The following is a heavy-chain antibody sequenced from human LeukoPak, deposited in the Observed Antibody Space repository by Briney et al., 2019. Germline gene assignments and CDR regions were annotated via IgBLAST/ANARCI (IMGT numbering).Heavy chain of an antibody. CDR3: ARRDSRGYYSLDY. CDR1: GFSVSSNY. D-gene: IGHD3-22*01. Sequence: GGSLRLSCVASGFSVSSNYMTWVRQAPGKGLEWVSVIYSGGSTYYADSVKGRFTISGDTSKNTLSLQMNSLRAEDTAVYYCARRDSRGYYSLDYWGQGTLVTVSS. V-gene: IGHV3-53*01. J-gene: IGHJ4*02. CDR2: IYSGGST.